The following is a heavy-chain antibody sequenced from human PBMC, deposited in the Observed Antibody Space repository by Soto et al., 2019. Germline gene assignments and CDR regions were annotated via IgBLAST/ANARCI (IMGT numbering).Heavy chain of an antibody. CDR1: GFNFTNHG. CDR2: ISNSDDVG. CDR3: AKTVGATKLEDY. D-gene: IGHD1-26*01. V-gene: IGHV3-23*01. Sequence: EVQGLESGGALVYPTGSLRLSCSASGFNFTNHGINWVRQAPGKGLEWVSSISNSDDVGFYADSVRGRFIVSRDISTNSVFLQMNFLRVEDTAIYYCAKTVGATKLEDYWGQGTLVTVSS. J-gene: IGHJ4*02.